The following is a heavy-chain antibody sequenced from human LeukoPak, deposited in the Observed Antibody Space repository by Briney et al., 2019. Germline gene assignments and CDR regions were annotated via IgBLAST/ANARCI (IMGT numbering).Heavy chain of an antibody. J-gene: IGHJ3*02. CDR3: ARSLWGSYRYAEGVEI. CDR1: GGSISSGGYY. D-gene: IGHD3-16*02. V-gene: IGHV4-30-2*01. Sequence: PSQTLSLTCTVSGGSISSGGYYWSWIRQPPGKGLEWIGYIYHSGSTYYNPSLKSRVTISVDRSKNQFSLKLSSVTAADTAVYYCARSLWGSYRYAEGVEIWGQGTMVTVSS. CDR2: IYHSGST.